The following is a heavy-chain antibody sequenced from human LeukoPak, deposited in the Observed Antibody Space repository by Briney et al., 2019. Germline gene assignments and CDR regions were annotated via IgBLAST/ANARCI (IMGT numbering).Heavy chain of an antibody. CDR3: ARAKRRDGYWAFFQH. D-gene: IGHD5-24*01. Sequence: PGRSLRLSCAASGLTFSNYGMHWVRQAPGKGLEWVAVIWVDESYKYYADSVKGRFTISRDNSNNTLHLQMTSLRVEDTAVYYCARAKRRDGYWAFFQHWGQGTLVTVSS. J-gene: IGHJ1*01. V-gene: IGHV3-33*01. CDR1: GLTFSNYG. CDR2: IWVDESYK.